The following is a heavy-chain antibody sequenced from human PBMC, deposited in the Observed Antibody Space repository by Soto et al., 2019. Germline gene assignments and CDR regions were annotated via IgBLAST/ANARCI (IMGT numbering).Heavy chain of an antibody. Sequence: QITLNESGPTVVRPTETLTLTCRFSGFSLTTSGVGVGWIRQSPGKAPEWLALIYWDYDKRYSASLKSRITITKDTSNNQVVLTVSDLDPTDTATYYCAHRVLRTVFGLVTTTAIYFDFWGQGTPVAVSS. J-gene: IGHJ4*02. CDR2: IYWDYDK. CDR1: GFSLTTSGVG. V-gene: IGHV2-5*02. CDR3: AHRVLRTVFGLVTTTAIYFDF. D-gene: IGHD3-3*01.